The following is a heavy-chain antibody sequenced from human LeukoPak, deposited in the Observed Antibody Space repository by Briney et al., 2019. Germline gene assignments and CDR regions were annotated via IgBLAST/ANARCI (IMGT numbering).Heavy chain of an antibody. V-gene: IGHV1-2*02. CDR2: INPNSGGT. CDR3: ARERRKDIVVVPAATQYNWFDP. CDR1: GYTFTGYY. Sequence: GASVKVSCKASGYTFTGYYMHWVRQAPGQGLEWMGWINPNSGGTNYAQKFQGRVTMTRDTSISTAYMELSRLRSDGTAVYYCARERRKDIVVVPAATQYNWFDPWGQGTLVTVSS. J-gene: IGHJ5*02. D-gene: IGHD2-2*01.